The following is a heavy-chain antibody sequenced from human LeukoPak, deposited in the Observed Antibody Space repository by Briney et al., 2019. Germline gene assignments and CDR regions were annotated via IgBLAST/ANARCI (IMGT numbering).Heavy chain of an antibody. CDR1: GYTFTSYD. Sequence: SVKVSCKASGYTFTSYDINWVRQATGQGLEWMGWMNPNSGNTGYAQKFQGRVTMTRNTSIGTAYMELSSLRSEDTAVYYCARIQHYYDSSGYYYDDAFDIWGQGTMVTVSS. V-gene: IGHV1-8*01. CDR2: MNPNSGNT. CDR3: ARIQHYYDSSGYYYDDAFDI. J-gene: IGHJ3*02. D-gene: IGHD3-22*01.